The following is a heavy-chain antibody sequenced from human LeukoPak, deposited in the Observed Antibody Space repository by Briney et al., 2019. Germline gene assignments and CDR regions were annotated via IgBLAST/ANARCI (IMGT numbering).Heavy chain of an antibody. V-gene: IGHV1-8*01. J-gene: IGHJ4*02. CDR2: MSPESGNT. CDR1: GYTFTTLD. Sequence: ASVKVSCKASGYTFTTLDINWVRQTTGQGLGWMGWMSPESGNTGYAQKFQGRVTMTRDTSISTAYMELTSLTSDDTAAYYCARGVTAGVDFWGQGTLVTVSS. D-gene: IGHD6-13*01. CDR3: ARGVTAGVDF.